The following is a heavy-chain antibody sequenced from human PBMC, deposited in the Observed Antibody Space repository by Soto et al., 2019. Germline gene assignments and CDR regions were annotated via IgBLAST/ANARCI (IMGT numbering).Heavy chain of an antibody. CDR1: GGTFSSYA. J-gene: IGHJ4*02. D-gene: IGHD3-22*01. V-gene: IGHV1-69*13. CDR3: ARGYDSSAFFDY. Sequence: SVKVSCKASGGTFSSYAISWVRQAPGQGLEWMGGIIPIFGTANYAQKFQGRVTITADESTSTAYMELSSLRSEDTAVYYCARGYDSSAFFDYWGQGTLVTVSS. CDR2: IIPIFGTA.